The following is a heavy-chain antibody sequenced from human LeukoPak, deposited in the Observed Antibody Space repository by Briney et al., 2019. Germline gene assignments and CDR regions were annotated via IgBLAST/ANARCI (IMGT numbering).Heavy chain of an antibody. Sequence: GGTLRLSCAASGFTLRSSDMNWIRQAPGKGLEWVSAISGSVGGTTYYANSVKGRFTISRDNSRNTLYLQMNSLRAEDTAVYYCAKVGGERWHYYYMDVWGKGTTVTISS. CDR2: ISGSVGGTT. D-gene: IGHD3-16*01. V-gene: IGHV3-23*01. J-gene: IGHJ6*03. CDR1: GFTLRSSD. CDR3: AKVGGERWHYYYMDV.